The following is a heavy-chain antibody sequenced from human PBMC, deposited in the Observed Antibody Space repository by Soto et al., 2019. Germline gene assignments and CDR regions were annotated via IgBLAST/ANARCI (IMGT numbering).Heavy chain of an antibody. V-gene: IGHV4-31*03. D-gene: IGHD2-21*01. CDR1: GGSISSGGYY. CDR3: ARCLVRPAYFDY. CDR2: IYYTGTT. J-gene: IGHJ4*02. Sequence: QVQLQESGPGLVKPSQTLSLACTVSGGSISSGGYYWSWIRQHPANGLEWIRYIYYTGTTYSNPSIMCRVTILVGVSKKQFSLNLNSVTAADTDVYYGARCLVRPAYFDYWGQGALVTVSS.